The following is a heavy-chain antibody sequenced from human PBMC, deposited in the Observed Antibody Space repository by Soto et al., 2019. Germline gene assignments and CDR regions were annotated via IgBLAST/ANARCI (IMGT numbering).Heavy chain of an antibody. D-gene: IGHD6-13*01. V-gene: IGHV3-21*01. CDR1: GFTFSSYS. J-gene: IGHJ5*02. Sequence: GGSLRLSCAASGFTFSSYSMNWVRQAPGKGLEWVSSISSSSSYIYYADSVKGRFTISRDNAKNSLYLQMNSLRAEDTAVYYCTRDPYSSSWKHPPSNWFDPWGQGTLVTVSS. CDR2: ISSSSSYI. CDR3: TRDPYSSSWKHPPSNWFDP.